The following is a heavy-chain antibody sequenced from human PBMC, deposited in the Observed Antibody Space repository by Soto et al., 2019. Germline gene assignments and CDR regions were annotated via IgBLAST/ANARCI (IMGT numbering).Heavy chain of an antibody. CDR3: ARLRTIQPRREWLVIDV. CDR2: IYYSGST. V-gene: IGHV4-59*08. CDR1: GGSISIYY. Sequence: SETLSLTCTVSGGSISIYYWSWIRQPPGKGLEWIGYIYYSGSTNYNPSLKSRVTISVDTSKNQFSLKLSSVTAADTAVYYCARLRTIQPRREWLVIDVWGKGTTVTVSS. J-gene: IGHJ6*04. D-gene: IGHD6-19*01.